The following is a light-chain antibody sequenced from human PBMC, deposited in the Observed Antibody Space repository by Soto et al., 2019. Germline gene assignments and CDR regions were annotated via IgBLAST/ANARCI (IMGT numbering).Light chain of an antibody. J-gene: IGKJ1*01. CDR1: QSISSTY. CDR2: AAS. Sequence: EIVLTQSPGTLSLSPGERATLSCRASQSISSTYLAWYRQKPGQAPRLLIYAASSGATGIPDRFSGSGSGTDFTLTISRLEPEDFAVYYCQQYYASSWTFGQGTKV. V-gene: IGKV3-20*01. CDR3: QQYYASSWT.